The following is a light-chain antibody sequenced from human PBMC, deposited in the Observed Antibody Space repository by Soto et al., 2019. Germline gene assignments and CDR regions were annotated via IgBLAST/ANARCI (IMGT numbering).Light chain of an antibody. CDR1: SSNIGAGYD. J-gene: IGLJ3*02. Sequence: QSVLTQPPSVSGAPGQRVTISCTGSSSNIGAGYDVHWYQQLPGTAPKLLIYGNSNRPSGVPDRFSGSKSGSSASLAITGLHAEVEADYYCQTYDSSLPGWVFGGGTKVTVL. CDR2: GNS. V-gene: IGLV1-40*01. CDR3: QTYDSSLPGWV.